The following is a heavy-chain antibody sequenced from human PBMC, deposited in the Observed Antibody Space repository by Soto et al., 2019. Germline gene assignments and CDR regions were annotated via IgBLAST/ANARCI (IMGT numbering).Heavy chain of an antibody. J-gene: IGHJ4*02. CDR2: IYYSGST. CDR3: ARHAVTTYDY. V-gene: IGHV4-59*08. CDR1: GGSISSYY. D-gene: IGHD4-17*01. Sequence: TLSLTCTVSGGSISSYYWSWIRQPPGKGLEWIGYIYYSGSTNYNPSLKSRVTISVDTSKNQFSLKLSSVTAADTAVYYCARHAVTTYDYWGQGTLVTVCS.